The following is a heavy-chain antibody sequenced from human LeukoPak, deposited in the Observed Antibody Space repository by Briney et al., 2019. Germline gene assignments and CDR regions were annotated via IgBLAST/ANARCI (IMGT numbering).Heavy chain of an antibody. CDR2: IYTSEST. J-gene: IGHJ4*03. D-gene: IGHD4-17*01. Sequence: SSETLSLTCTVSGGSVSSGPHYWSWIRQPPGKGLEWIGRIYTSESTYYNPSLKSRVTISLDTSKNQFSLRLSSVTAADTAGYYCARGGDYVRGYFYYWGQGTLVTVSS. V-gene: IGHV4-61*02. CDR1: GGSVSSGPHY. CDR3: ARGGDYVRGYFYY.